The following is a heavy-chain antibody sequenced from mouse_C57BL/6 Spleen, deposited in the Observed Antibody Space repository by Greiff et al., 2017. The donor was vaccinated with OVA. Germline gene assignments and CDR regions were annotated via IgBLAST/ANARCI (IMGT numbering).Heavy chain of an antibody. V-gene: IGHV1-52*01. CDR2: IDPSDSET. CDR3: ARKGGAQVYFDY. D-gene: IGHD3-2*02. J-gene: IGHJ2*01. Sequence: QVQLQQPGAELVRPGSSVKLSCKASGYTFTRYWMHWVKQRPIQGLEWIGNIDPSDSETHYNQKFKDKATLTVDKSSSTAYMQLSSLTSEDSAVYYCARKGGAQVYFDYWGQGTTLTVSS. CDR1: GYTFTRYW.